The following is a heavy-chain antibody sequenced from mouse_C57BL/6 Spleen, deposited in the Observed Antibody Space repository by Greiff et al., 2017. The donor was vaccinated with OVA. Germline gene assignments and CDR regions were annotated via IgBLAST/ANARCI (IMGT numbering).Heavy chain of an antibody. V-gene: IGHV1-69*01. Sequence: VQLQQPGAELVMPGASVKLSCKASGYTFTSYWMHWVKQRPGQGLEWIGEIDPSDSYTNYNQKFKGKSTLTVDKSSSTAYMQLSSLTSEDSAVYYCARQRRGSSSYYAMDYWGQGTSVTVSS. CDR2: IDPSDSYT. CDR1: GYTFTSYW. CDR3: ARQRRGSSSYYAMDY. J-gene: IGHJ4*01. D-gene: IGHD1-1*01.